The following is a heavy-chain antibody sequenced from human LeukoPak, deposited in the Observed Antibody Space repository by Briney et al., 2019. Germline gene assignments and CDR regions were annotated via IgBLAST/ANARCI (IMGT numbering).Heavy chain of an antibody. CDR1: GFIFSSYS. CDR3: AKGGVRYRGFDY. Sequence: GGSLRLSCAASGFIFSSYSMNWVRQAPGKGLEWVSYISSSSITIYYADSVKGRFTISRDNAKNSLSLQMNSLRADDTAVYYCAKGGVRYRGFDYWGQGTLVTVSS. J-gene: IGHJ4*02. CDR2: ISSSSITI. V-gene: IGHV3-48*01. D-gene: IGHD1-26*01.